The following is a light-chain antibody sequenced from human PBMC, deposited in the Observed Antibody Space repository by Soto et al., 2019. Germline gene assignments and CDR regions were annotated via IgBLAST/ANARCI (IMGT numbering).Light chain of an antibody. CDR3: SSYTSSSTYV. Sequence: QSVLTQPASVSGSPGQSITISCTGTISDVGGYNYVSWYQQHPGKAPKLMIYDVSNRPSGVSDRFSGSKSGNTASLTISGLQAEDEADYYCSSYTSSSTYVFGGGTKVTVL. V-gene: IGLV2-14*01. CDR2: DVS. J-gene: IGLJ1*01. CDR1: ISDVGGYNY.